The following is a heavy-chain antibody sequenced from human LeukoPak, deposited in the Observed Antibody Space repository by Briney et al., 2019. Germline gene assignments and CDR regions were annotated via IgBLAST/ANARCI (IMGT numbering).Heavy chain of an antibody. CDR2: ISGSGGST. D-gene: IGHD3-10*01. V-gene: IGHV3-23*01. CDR1: GFTLSSYA. Sequence: GGSLRLSCAASGFTLSSYAMSWVRQAPGKGLEWVSAISGSGGSTFYTDSVKGRFTISRDNSKNTLYLQMNSLRDEDTAVYYCAKDLKGYYGSGSYPHWGQGTLVTVSS. CDR3: AKDLKGYYGSGSYPH. J-gene: IGHJ4*02.